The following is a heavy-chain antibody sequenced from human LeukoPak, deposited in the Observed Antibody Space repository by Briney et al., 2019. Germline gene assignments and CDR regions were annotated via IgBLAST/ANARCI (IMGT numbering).Heavy chain of an antibody. V-gene: IGHV3-23*01. Sequence: GGSLRLSCAASGFPFSSYAMSWVRQTPGKGLEWVSTIGGSGDKTFYADSVMGRFTISRDNSKNMLHLQMSSLTGEDTALYYCVRRGDASSGWGDHDYWGQGALVTVSS. D-gene: IGHD6-19*01. CDR2: IGGSGDKT. CDR3: VRRGDASSGWGDHDY. CDR1: GFPFSSYA. J-gene: IGHJ4*02.